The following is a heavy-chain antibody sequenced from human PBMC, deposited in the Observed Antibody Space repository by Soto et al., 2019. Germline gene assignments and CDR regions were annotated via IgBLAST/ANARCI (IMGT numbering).Heavy chain of an antibody. D-gene: IGHD3-10*01. CDR1: GFTFSSYA. V-gene: IGHV3-30-3*01. CDR3: ARDRSKRFDP. CDR2: ISYDGSNK. J-gene: IGHJ5*02. Sequence: QVQLVESGGGVVQPRRSLRLSCAASGFTFSSYAMHWVRQAPGKGLEWVAVISYDGSNKYYADSVKGRFTISRDNSKNTLYLQMNSLRAEDTAVYYCARDRSKRFDPWGQGTLVTVSS.